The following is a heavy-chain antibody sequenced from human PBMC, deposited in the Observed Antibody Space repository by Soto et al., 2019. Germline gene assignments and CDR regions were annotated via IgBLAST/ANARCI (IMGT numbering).Heavy chain of an antibody. CDR1: GGTFSSYT. Sequence: ASVKVSCKASGGTFSSYTISWVRQAPGQGLEWMGRIIPILGIANYAQKFQGRVTITADKSTSTAYMELSSLRSEDTAVYYCAREDGSRVAPAQDYWGQGTLVTVSS. V-gene: IGHV1-69*04. CDR3: AREDGSRVAPAQDY. CDR2: IIPILGIA. J-gene: IGHJ4*02. D-gene: IGHD1-26*01.